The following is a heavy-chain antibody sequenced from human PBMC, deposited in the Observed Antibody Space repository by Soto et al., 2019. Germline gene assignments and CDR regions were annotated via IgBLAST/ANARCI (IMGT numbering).Heavy chain of an antibody. Sequence: GVPAKVCSKARGYTLDGKYLHWVRHSPGQGLEWMGWINPNSGGTNYAQKFQGWVTMTRDTSISTAYMELSRLRSDDTAVYYCARDRDSSGWPRDYYGMDVWGQGTTVTVSS. CDR2: INPNSGGT. V-gene: IGHV1-2*04. J-gene: IGHJ6*02. CDR3: ARDRDSSGWPRDYYGMDV. D-gene: IGHD6-19*01. CDR1: GYTLDGKY.